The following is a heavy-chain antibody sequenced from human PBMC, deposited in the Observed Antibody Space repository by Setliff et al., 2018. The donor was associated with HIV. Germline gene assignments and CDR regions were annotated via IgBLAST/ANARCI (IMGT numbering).Heavy chain of an antibody. CDR1: GTSFTNYW. Sequence: PGESLKISCKGSGTSFTNYWIGWVRQLPGKGLEWMGIIYPRDSDTRYSPSFQGQVTISADKSISTAYLQWTSLKASDTAMYFCATHTLNNAFDIWGLGTMVTVSS. CDR2: IYPRDSDT. CDR3: ATHTLNNAFDI. J-gene: IGHJ3*02. V-gene: IGHV5-51*01.